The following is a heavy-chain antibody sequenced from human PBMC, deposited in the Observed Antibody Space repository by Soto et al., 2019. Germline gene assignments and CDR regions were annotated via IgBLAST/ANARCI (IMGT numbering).Heavy chain of an antibody. V-gene: IGHV3-30-3*02. J-gene: IGHJ4*02. CDR1: GFTFSSYA. Sequence: VQLVESGGGVVQPGRSLRLSCAASGFTFSSYAMHWVRQAPGKGLEWVAVISYDGSNKYYADSVKGRFTISRDNSKNTLYLQMNRLRAEDTAVYYCASAAAPVDYWGQGTLVTVSS. CDR3: ASAAAPVDY. CDR2: ISYDGSNK. D-gene: IGHD6-13*01.